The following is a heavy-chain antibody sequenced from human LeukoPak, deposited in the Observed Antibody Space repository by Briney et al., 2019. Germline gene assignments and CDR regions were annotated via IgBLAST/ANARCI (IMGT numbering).Heavy chain of an antibody. CDR2: ISGSGGST. CDR1: GFTFSSYA. D-gene: IGHD2-2*01. V-gene: IGHV3-23*01. CDR3: ASRGYQHDYFDY. J-gene: IGHJ4*02. Sequence: GGSLRLSCAASGFTFSSYAMSWVRQAPGKGLEWVSAISGSGGSTYYADSVKGRFTISRDNSKNTLYLQTNSLRAEDTAVYYCASRGYQHDYFDYWGQGTLVTVSS.